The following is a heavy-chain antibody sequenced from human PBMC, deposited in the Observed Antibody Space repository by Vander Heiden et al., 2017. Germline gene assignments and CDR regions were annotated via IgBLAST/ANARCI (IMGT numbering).Heavy chain of an antibody. Sequence: GGLVQPGGSLRLSCAASGSTFSIHAMSWVRQAPGKGLEWVSAISSTGGSTYYADSVKGRFTISRDNSKKTLSLQMNSLRAEDTAVYYCAKGDSRGWFGYYFDYWGQGNLVTVSS. J-gene: IGHJ4*02. D-gene: IGHD6-19*01. CDR1: GSTFSIHA. V-gene: IGHV3-23*01. CDR2: ISSTGGST. CDR3: AKGDSRGWFGYYFDY.